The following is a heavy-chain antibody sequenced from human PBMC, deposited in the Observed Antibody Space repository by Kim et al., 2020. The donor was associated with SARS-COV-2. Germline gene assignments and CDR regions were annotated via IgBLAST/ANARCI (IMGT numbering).Heavy chain of an antibody. J-gene: IGHJ4*02. D-gene: IGHD5-18*01. Sequence: GGSLRLSCAASGFTFSSYAMSWVRQAPGKGLEWVSVIYSGGSSTYYADSVKGRFTISRDNSKNTLYLQMNSLRAEDTAVYYCAKGGYSYATDYWGQGTLVTVSS. CDR1: GFTFSSYA. CDR3: AKGGYSYATDY. V-gene: IGHV3-23*03. CDR2: IYSGGSST.